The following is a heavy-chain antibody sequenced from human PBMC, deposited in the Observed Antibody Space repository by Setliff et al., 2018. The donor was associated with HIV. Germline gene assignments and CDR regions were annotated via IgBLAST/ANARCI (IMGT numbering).Heavy chain of an antibody. D-gene: IGHD3-9*01. CDR2: IYVPFGVT. J-gene: IGHJ4*02. V-gene: IGHV1-69*10. Sequence: SVKVSCKASGGMFRSYAFSWVRQAPGQGLEWMGGIYVPFGVTSYEPKLEARLTIEADHSTSTVYMELSSLKSDDTAVYYCASGCLIGGSGPCRNFEFWGQGTLVTVSS. CDR1: GGMFRSYA. CDR3: ASGCLIGGSGPCRNFEF.